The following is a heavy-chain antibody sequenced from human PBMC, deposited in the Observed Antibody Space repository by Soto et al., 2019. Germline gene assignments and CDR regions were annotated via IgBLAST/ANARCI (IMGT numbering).Heavy chain of an antibody. J-gene: IGHJ6*02. D-gene: IGHD3-22*01. CDR1: GGSISSSNW. CDR3: ARSPDSRAYYPIWCYDGMDV. CDR2: IYHSGST. V-gene: IGHV4-4*02. Sequence: QVQLQESGPGLVKPSGTLSLTCAVSGGSISSSNWWSWVRQHPGKGLEWIGEIYHSGSTNYNPSPTSRVTRLVDQSQNQFSMTLGSVSAAVTVAYYCARSPDSRAYYPIWCYDGMDVGGQGTTVTVSS.